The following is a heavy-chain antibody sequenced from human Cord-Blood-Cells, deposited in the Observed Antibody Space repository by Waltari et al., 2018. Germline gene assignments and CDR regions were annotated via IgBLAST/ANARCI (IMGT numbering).Heavy chain of an antibody. CDR1: GYTFTGYY. V-gene: IGHV1-2*02. D-gene: IGHD7-27*01. CDR2: INPNSGVT. CDR3: ASETNWGFRSIGY. Sequence: QVQLVQSGAEVKKPGASVKVSCKASGYTFTGYYMHWVRQAPGQGLEWMGGINPNSGVTNYAQKFQGRVTRTRDTSISTAYMELSRLRSDDTAVYYCASETNWGFRSIGYWGQGTLVTVSS. J-gene: IGHJ4*02.